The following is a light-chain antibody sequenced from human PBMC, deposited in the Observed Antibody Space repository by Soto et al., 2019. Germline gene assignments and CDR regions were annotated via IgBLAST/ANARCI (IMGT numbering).Light chain of an antibody. CDR1: QSVSSD. Sequence: EIVMTQSPATLSVSPGERATLSCRASQSVSSDLAWSQQKPGQAPRLPIYGAFTRATGIPARFSGSGSGTEFTLTISSLQSEDFAVYYCQQYNNWPPLTFGGGTKVEIK. V-gene: IGKV3-15*01. CDR3: QQYNNWPPLT. CDR2: GAF. J-gene: IGKJ4*01.